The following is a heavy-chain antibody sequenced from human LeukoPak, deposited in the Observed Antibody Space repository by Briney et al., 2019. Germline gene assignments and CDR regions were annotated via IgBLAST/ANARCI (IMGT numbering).Heavy chain of an antibody. CDR2: IIPIFGTA. V-gene: IGHV1-69*13. Sequence: ASVKVSCTASGGTFSSYAISWVRQAPGQGLEWMGGIIPIFGTANYAQKFQGRVTITADESTSTAYMELSSLRSEDTAVYYCAREGRTGYSSGWLDYWGQGTLVTVSS. J-gene: IGHJ4*02. D-gene: IGHD6-19*01. CDR3: AREGRTGYSSGWLDY. CDR1: GGTFSSYA.